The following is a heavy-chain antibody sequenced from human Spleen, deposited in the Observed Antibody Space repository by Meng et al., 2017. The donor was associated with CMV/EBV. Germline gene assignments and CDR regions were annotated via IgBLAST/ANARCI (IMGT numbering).Heavy chain of an antibody. D-gene: IGHD4-11*01. Sequence: LKISCAASGFTFSTYDMHWVRQAPGKGLEWVAVIWYDGSNEYYADSVKGRFTISRDNSKNTLFLQMSSLRAEDTAVYYCAKEVYSDYGSSAHGMDVWGQGTTVTVSS. CDR1: GFTFSTYD. J-gene: IGHJ6*02. CDR3: AKEVYSDYGSSAHGMDV. V-gene: IGHV3-33*06. CDR2: IWYDGSNE.